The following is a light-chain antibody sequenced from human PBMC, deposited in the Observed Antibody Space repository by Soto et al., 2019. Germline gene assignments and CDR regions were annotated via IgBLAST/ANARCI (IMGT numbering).Light chain of an antibody. CDR2: EGS. J-gene: IGLJ3*02. CDR1: SSDIGSYNL. V-gene: IGLV2-23*01. Sequence: QSALTQPASVSGSPGQSITISCTGTSSDIGSYNLVSWYQQHPGKAPKLMIYEGSKRPSGVSNRFSGSKSANTASLTISGLQAEDEADYYCCSYAGSYTYWVFGGGTKLTVL. CDR3: CSYAGSYTYWV.